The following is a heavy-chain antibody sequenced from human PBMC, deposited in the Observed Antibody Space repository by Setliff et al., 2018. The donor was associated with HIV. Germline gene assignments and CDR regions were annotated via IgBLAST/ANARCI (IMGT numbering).Heavy chain of an antibody. D-gene: IGHD4-17*01. V-gene: IGHV4-59*11. J-gene: IGHJ4*02. CDR2: IYSTGST. CDR3: AKGAGFYGDYTFDY. Sequence: SSETLSLTCTVSGASITSLYWSWIRQSPGRELEWIGYIYSTGSTNYNPSLQSRVSISMEASKTKFSLKVTSVTSADTAVYYCAKGAGFYGDYTFDYWGQGNLVTVS. CDR1: GASITSLY.